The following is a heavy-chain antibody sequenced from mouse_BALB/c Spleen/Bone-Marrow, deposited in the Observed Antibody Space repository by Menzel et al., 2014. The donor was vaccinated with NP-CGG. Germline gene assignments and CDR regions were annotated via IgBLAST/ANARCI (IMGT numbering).Heavy chain of an antibody. D-gene: IGHD1-1*01. J-gene: IGHJ2*01. V-gene: IGHV5-17*02. Sequence: EVQRVESGGGLVQPGGSRKLSCAASGFTYSSFGMHWVRQAPEKGLEWVAYISSGSTTIYYADTVKGRFTISRDNPKNTLFLQMTSLRSEDTAIYYCARDYYGSIYFDYWGQGTTLTVSS. CDR2: ISSGSTTI. CDR1: GFTYSSFG. CDR3: ARDYYGSIYFDY.